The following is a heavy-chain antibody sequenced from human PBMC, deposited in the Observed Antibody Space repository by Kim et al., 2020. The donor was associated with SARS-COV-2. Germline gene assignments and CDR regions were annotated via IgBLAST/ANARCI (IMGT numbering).Heavy chain of an antibody. D-gene: IGHD3-22*01. V-gene: IGHV3-23*01. Sequence: GGSLRLSCAASGFTFSSYAMSWVRQAPGKGLEWVSAISGSGGSTYYADSVKGRFTISRDNSKNTLYLQMNSLRAEDTAVYYCAKVATMIVVVIKTDDAFDIWGQGTMVTVSS. CDR2: ISGSGGST. J-gene: IGHJ3*02. CDR1: GFTFSSYA. CDR3: AKVATMIVVVIKTDDAFDI.